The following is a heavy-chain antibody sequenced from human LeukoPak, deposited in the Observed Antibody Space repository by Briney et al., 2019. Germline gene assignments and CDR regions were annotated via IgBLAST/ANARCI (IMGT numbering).Heavy chain of an antibody. J-gene: IGHJ6*02. Sequence: PGGSLRLSCVGSGVTFINYTMTWVRQAPGKGLEWISSISSSSTKIYYADSVKGRFTTARDNAKRSLYLQMNSLRAEDTAVYYCTRDLSFDSTLYYGMDVWGQGTTVTVSS. CDR2: ISSSSTKI. CDR1: GVTFINYT. D-gene: IGHD3-10*01. V-gene: IGHV3-21*01. CDR3: TRDLSFDSTLYYGMDV.